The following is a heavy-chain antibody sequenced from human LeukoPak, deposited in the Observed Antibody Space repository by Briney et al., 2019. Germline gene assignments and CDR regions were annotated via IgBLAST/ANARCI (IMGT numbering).Heavy chain of an antibody. D-gene: IGHD1-26*01. Sequence: GGSLRLSCAASGFTFSRYWMHGVRQAPGKGLVWVSRINSDESTTRYADSVKGRFTISRDNAKNTLYLQMNSLRAEDTAVYYCARGGSPPEALGDAFDIWGQGTMVTVSS. V-gene: IGHV3-74*01. J-gene: IGHJ3*02. CDR2: INSDESTT. CDR3: ARGGSPPEALGDAFDI. CDR1: GFTFSRYW.